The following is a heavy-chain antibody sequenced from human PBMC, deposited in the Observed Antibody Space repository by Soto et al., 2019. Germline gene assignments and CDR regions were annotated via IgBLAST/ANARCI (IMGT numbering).Heavy chain of an antibody. CDR1: GFTFSTYA. D-gene: IGHD3-10*01. Sequence: EVQLLESGGGLVQPGGSLRLSCAVSGFTFSTYAMGWVRQAPGKGLECVSGISNTGGSTYYADSVRGRFTISRDDSENTLYLEMNSLRPEDTGVYYCARDFAGWFGNLVNYFDNWGQGTLVTVSS. CDR2: ISNTGGST. V-gene: IGHV3-23*01. CDR3: ARDFAGWFGNLVNYFDN. J-gene: IGHJ4*02.